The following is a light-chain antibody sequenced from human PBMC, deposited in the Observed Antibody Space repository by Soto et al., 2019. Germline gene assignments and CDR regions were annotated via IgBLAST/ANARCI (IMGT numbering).Light chain of an antibody. Sequence: EIVLTQSPGTLSLSPGERATLSSRASQSVSSIYLAWYQQKPGQAPRLLIHGSSSRATGISDRFSGSGSGTDFTLTISRLEPEDFAVYYCQQYGSSPTTFGQGTKLEI. CDR3: QQYGSSPTT. V-gene: IGKV3-20*01. CDR2: GSS. CDR1: QSVSSIY. J-gene: IGKJ2*01.